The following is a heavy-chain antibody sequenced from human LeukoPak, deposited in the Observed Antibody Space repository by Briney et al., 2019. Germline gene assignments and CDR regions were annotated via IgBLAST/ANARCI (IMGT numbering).Heavy chain of an antibody. CDR2: IYTSRST. J-gene: IGHJ3*02. V-gene: IGHV4-4*07. Sequence: SETLSLTCTVSGGSISSYYWSWIRQPAGKGLEWIGRIYTSRSTNYNPSLKSRVTISVDTSKNQFSLKLSSVTAADTAVYYCARRGPLSADAFDIWGQGTMVTVSS. D-gene: IGHD2-2*01. CDR1: GGSISSYY. CDR3: ARRGPLSADAFDI.